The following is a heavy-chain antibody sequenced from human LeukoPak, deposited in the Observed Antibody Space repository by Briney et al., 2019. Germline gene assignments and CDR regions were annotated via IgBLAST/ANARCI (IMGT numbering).Heavy chain of an antibody. V-gene: IGHV1-46*01. Sequence: ASVKVSCKASGYIFTNYYIHWARQAPGQGLEWMGLINPNGGSTNYAQKFQGRVTMTRDTSTSTVYMELSSLRSEDTAVYYCARLNCSDSSCHRRFFDYWGQGTLVTVSS. CDR1: GYIFTNYY. CDR2: INPNGGST. J-gene: IGHJ4*02. D-gene: IGHD2-2*02. CDR3: ARLNCSDSSCHRRFFDY.